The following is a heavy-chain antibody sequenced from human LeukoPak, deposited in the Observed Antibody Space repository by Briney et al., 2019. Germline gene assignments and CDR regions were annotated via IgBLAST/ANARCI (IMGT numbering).Heavy chain of an antibody. V-gene: IGHV3-23*01. CDR3: ANSYSSSSAFYFDY. CDR1: GFSSNTYS. J-gene: IGHJ4*02. CDR2: ISDSGSNT. Sequence: PGGSLRLSCAASGFSSNTYSMNWVRQTPGKGLEWVSSISDSGSNTYYADSVTGRFTISRDNSKNTVYLQLNSLRAEDTAIYYCANSYSSSSAFYFDYWGQGTLVTVSS. D-gene: IGHD6-6*01.